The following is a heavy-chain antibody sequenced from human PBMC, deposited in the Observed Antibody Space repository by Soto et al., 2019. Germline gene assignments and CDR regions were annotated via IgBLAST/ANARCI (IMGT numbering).Heavy chain of an antibody. CDR2: IYYSGTT. CDR3: ARVGYCSGGSCYWFDP. V-gene: IGHV4-59*01. D-gene: IGHD2-15*01. Sequence: SETLSLTCTVSGSSITPYYWSWIRQPPGKGLEWIGYIYYSGTTDYNPSLKSRVTMSVDMSKNQLFLKLSSVTAADTAVYYCARVGYCSGGSCYWFDPWGQGTLVTVSS. J-gene: IGHJ5*02. CDR1: GSSITPYY.